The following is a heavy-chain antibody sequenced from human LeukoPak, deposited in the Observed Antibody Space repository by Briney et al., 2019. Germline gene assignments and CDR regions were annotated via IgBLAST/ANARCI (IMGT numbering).Heavy chain of an antibody. CDR1: GGTFSSYA. Sequence: GASVEVSCKASGGTFSSYAISWVRQAPGQGLEWMGGIIPIFGTANYAQKFQGRVTITTDESTSTAYMELSSLRSEDTAVYYCARGPYYYGSGSYDYWGQGTLVTVSS. CDR2: IIPIFGTA. J-gene: IGHJ4*02. CDR3: ARGPYYYGSGSYDY. V-gene: IGHV1-69*05. D-gene: IGHD3-10*01.